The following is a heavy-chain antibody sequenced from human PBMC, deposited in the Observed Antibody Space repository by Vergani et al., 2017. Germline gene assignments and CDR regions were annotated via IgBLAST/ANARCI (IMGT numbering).Heavy chain of an antibody. J-gene: IGHJ3*02. Sequence: EVQLVESGGGLVQPGGSLRLSCAASGFTFSSYEMNWVRQAPGKGLEWVSYISSSGSTIYYADSVKGRFTISRDNAKNSLYLQMNSLKTEDTAVYYCTTDSLGLDAFDIWGQGTMVTVSS. V-gene: IGHV3-48*03. CDR1: GFTFSSYE. CDR3: TTDSLGLDAFDI. CDR2: ISSSGSTI. D-gene: IGHD7-27*01.